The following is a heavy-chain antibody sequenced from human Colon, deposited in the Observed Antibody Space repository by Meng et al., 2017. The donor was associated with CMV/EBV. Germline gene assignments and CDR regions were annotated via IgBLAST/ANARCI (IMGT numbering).Heavy chain of an antibody. CDR2: IYPGDSDT. V-gene: IGHV5-51*01. CDR1: GYYFTNFW. CDR3: ARHGAYYSDSSGSYYPDY. D-gene: IGHD3-22*01. J-gene: IGHJ4*02. Sequence: GGSLRLSCKGSGYYFTNFWIGWVRQMPGKGLEWMGIIYPGDSDTRYSPSFQGQVTISADKSISTAYLQWSSLKASDTAIYYCARHGAYYSDSSGSYYPDYWGQGTQVTVSS.